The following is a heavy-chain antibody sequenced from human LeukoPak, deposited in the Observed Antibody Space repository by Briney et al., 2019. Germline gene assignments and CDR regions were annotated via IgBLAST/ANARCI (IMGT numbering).Heavy chain of an antibody. CDR2: IYYSGST. CDR1: GGPIRSYY. J-gene: IGHJ5*02. V-gene: IGHV4-59*08. Sequence: SETLSLTCTVSGGPIRSYYWSWIRQPPGKGLEWIGYIYYSGSTNYNPSLKSRVTISVDTSKNQFSLKLNSVTDTDTAVYYCARQHYDFWSGYYTGNWFDPWGQGTLVTVSS. CDR3: ARQHYDFWSGYYTGNWFDP. D-gene: IGHD3-3*01.